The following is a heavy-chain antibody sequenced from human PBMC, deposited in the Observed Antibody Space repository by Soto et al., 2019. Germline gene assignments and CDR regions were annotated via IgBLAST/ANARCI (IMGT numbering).Heavy chain of an antibody. J-gene: IGHJ6*02. V-gene: IGHV3-74*01. CDR3: AREYSSSACYYGMDV. CDR1: GFTFSSYW. CDR2: INSDGSST. Sequence: GGSLRLSCAASGFTFSSYWMHWVRQAPGKGLVWVSRINSDGSSTSYADSVKGRFTISRDNAKNTLYLQMNSLRAEDTAVYYCAREYSSSACYYGMDVWGQGTTVTVSS. D-gene: IGHD6-6*01.